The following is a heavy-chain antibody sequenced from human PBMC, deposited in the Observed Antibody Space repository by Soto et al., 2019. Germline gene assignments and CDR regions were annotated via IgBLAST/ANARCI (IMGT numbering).Heavy chain of an antibody. V-gene: IGHV3-30*03. CDR1: GFTFSSYG. CDR3: ARSVEGHFDF. J-gene: IGHJ4*02. Sequence: GGSLRLSCAASGFTFSSYGMHWVRQAPGKGLEWVAVISPDGSNKDYTDSVKGRFTISRDNAKNIVYLQMNSLREEDTAVYFCARSVEGHFDFWGQATVVTVSS. D-gene: IGHD6-19*01. CDR2: ISPDGSNK.